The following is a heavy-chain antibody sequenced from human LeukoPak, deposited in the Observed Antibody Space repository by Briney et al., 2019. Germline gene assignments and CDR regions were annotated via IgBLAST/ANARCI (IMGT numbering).Heavy chain of an antibody. Sequence: GGSLRLSCAASGFTFSSYSMNWVRQTPGKGLEWVSSISSSSSYIHYADSVKGRFTISRDNAKNSLYLQMNSLRAGDTAVYYCAREDSSSWYRVDDNAFDIWGQGTMVIVSS. D-gene: IGHD6-13*01. J-gene: IGHJ3*02. V-gene: IGHV3-21*01. CDR1: GFTFSSYS. CDR2: ISSSSSYI. CDR3: AREDSSSWYRVDDNAFDI.